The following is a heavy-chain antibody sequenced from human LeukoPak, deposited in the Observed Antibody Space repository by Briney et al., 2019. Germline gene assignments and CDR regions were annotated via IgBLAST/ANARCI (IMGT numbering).Heavy chain of an antibody. D-gene: IGHD1-7*01. V-gene: IGHV3-7*01. CDR1: GFTFSGFW. J-gene: IGHJ4*02. Sequence: GGSLRLSCAASGFTFSGFWMSWVRQTPGKGLEWVANIKQDGSEKYYVDSVKGRFTISRDNTKNSLSLQMNGLRVEDTAVYYCARAGSFWHYVYWGQGTLVTVSS. CDR2: IKQDGSEK. CDR3: ARAGSFWHYVY.